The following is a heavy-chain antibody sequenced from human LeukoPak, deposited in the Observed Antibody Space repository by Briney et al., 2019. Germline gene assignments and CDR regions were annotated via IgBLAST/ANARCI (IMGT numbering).Heavy chain of an antibody. D-gene: IGHD2-15*01. CDR1: GGSINSGDYS. CDR3: SGEPKGGWRVDY. V-gene: IGHV4-30-2*01. J-gene: IGHJ4*02. CDR2: IYHTGST. Sequence: SETLFLTCAVSGGSINSGDYSWSWIRQPPGRGLEWVGYIYHTGSTTYNPSLKSRLTISLDTSKNQFSLRLNSVTVADTAVYYCSGEPKGGWRVDYWGQGVLVTVSS.